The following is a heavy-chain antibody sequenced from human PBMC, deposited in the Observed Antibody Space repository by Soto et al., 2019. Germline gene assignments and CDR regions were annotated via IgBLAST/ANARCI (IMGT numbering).Heavy chain of an antibody. CDR3: ARDYYYGSGLYGMDV. CDR1: GYTFTSYG. D-gene: IGHD3-10*01. Sequence: GASVKVSCKASGYTFTSYGISWVRQAPGQGLEWMGWISAYNGNTNYAQKLQGRVTMTTDTSTSTAYMELRSLRSDDTAVYYCARDYYYGSGLYGMDVWGQGTTVTVSS. CDR2: ISAYNGNT. J-gene: IGHJ6*02. V-gene: IGHV1-18*01.